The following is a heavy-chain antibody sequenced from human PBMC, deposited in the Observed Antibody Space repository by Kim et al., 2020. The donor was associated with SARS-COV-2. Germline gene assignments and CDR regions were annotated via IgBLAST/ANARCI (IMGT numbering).Heavy chain of an antibody. D-gene: IGHD1-26*01. V-gene: IGHV4-39*01. CDR2: IYYSGST. Sequence: SETLSLTCTVSGGSISSSSYYWGWIRQPPGKGLEWIGSIYYSGSTYYNPSLKSRVTISVDTSKNQFSLKLSSVTAADTAVYYCARRGVGATRPPLDYWGQGTLVTVSS. CDR3: ARRGVGATRPPLDY. CDR1: GGSISSSSYY. J-gene: IGHJ4*02.